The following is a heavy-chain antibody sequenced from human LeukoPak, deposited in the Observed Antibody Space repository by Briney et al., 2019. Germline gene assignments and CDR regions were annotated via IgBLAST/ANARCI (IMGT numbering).Heavy chain of an antibody. D-gene: IGHD3-9*01. CDR1: GFTFSSYA. CDR3: ARSYDILTGYYPFLDY. Sequence: GGSLRLSCAASGFTFSSYAMSWVRQAPGKGLEWVSAISGSGGSTYYADSVKGRFTISRDNSKNTLSLQMSSLRAEDTAVYYCARSYDILTGYYPFLDYWGQGTLVTVSS. J-gene: IGHJ4*02. V-gene: IGHV3-23*01. CDR2: ISGSGGST.